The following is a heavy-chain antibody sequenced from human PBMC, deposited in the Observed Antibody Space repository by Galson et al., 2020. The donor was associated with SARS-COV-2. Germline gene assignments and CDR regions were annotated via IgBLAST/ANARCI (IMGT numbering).Heavy chain of an antibody. V-gene: IGHV3-30*01. CDR2: ISYDGSNK. CDR1: GFTFSSYA. CDR3: ARAFRPSEAHYGETFDP. Sequence: GGSLRLSCAAPGFTFSSYAMHWVRQAPGKGLEWVAVISYDGSNKYYADSVKGRFTISRDNSKNTLYLQMNSLRAEDTAVYYCARAFRPSEAHYGETFDPWGQGTLVTVSS. D-gene: IGHD4-17*01. J-gene: IGHJ5*02.